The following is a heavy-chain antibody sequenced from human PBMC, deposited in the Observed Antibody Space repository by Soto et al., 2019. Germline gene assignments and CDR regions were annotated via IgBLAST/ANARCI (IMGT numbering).Heavy chain of an antibody. V-gene: IGHV4-59*01. D-gene: IGHD1-1*01. CDR3: ARRRTERHNWFDP. CDR2: IYYGERT. CDR1: GASFTSYY. Sequence: PSETLSLTCTVSGASFTSYYWSWIRQPPGKGLEWIGYIYYGERTNYNPSLKNRVTISRDTSKNQVFLRLTPVTAADTAVYYCARRRTERHNWFDPWGQGTLVTVSS. J-gene: IGHJ5*02.